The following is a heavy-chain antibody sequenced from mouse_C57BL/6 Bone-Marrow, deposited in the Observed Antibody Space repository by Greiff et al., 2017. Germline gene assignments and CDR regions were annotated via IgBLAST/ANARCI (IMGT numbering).Heavy chain of an antibody. CDR2: IRSNSSNYAS. CDR3: VRGGYYYGSSYGDY. Sequence: GGGLVQPKGSLKLSCAASGFTFNTHAMHRVRQAPGKGLEWVARIRSNSSNYASYYADSVKDRFTISRDDSQSMLYLQMNNLKTEDRAMYSCVRGGYYYGSSYGDYWGQGTTLTVSS. D-gene: IGHD1-1*01. CDR1: GFTFNTHA. J-gene: IGHJ2*01. V-gene: IGHV10-3*01.